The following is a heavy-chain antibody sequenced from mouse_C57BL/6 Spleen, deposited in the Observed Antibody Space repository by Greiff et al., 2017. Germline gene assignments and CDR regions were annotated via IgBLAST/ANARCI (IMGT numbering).Heavy chain of an antibody. CDR1: GYTFTSYW. V-gene: IGHV1-72*01. J-gene: IGHJ1*03. CDR3: ARSGAVVGYCDV. CDR2: IGPNSGGT. D-gene: IGHD1-1*01. Sequence: QVQLKQPGAELVQPGASVRLSCKASGYTFTSYWMHWVKQRPGRGLEWIGRIGPNSGGTKYNEKFKSKATLPVDKPSSTAYMQRSSLTSEDSAVYYWARSGAVVGYCDVWGTGTTVTVSS.